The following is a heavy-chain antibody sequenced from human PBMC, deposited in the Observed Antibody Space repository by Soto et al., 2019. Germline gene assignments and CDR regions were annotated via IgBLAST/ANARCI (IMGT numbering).Heavy chain of an antibody. V-gene: IGHV4-31*02. Sequence: WTWIRQHPGKGLEWIGYIYYSGITYYNPSLQSRVTISVDTSKNQFSLKLSSVTAADTAVYYCAREPLDWGQGTLVTVSS. J-gene: IGHJ4*02. CDR3: AREPLD. CDR2: IYYSGIT.